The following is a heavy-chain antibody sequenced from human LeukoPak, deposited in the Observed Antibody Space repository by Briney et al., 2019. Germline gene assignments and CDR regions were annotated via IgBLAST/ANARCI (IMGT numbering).Heavy chain of an antibody. CDR2: IYYSGST. CDR1: GGSISSGDYY. CDR3: ARRRDPSRFDY. Sequence: SQTLPLTCTVSGGSISSGDYYWSWIRQPPGKGLEWIGYIYYSGSTYYNPSLKSRVTISVDTSKNQFSLKLSSVTAADTAVYYCARRRDPSRFDYWGQGTLVTVSS. V-gene: IGHV4-30-4*01. J-gene: IGHJ4*02.